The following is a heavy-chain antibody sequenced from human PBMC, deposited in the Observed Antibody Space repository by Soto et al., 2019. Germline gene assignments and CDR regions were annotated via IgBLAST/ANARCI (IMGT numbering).Heavy chain of an antibody. CDR1: GGTFSSYA. V-gene: IGHV1-69*13. CDR2: IIPIFGTA. J-gene: IGHJ6*02. D-gene: IGHD5-18*01. Sequence: SVKVSCKASGGTFSSYAISWVRQAPGQGLEWMGGIIPIFGTANYAQKFQGRVTITADESTSTAYMELSSLRSEDTAVYYCARELDTAMAHGYYYYYGMDVWGQGTTVTVSS. CDR3: ARELDTAMAHGYYYYYGMDV.